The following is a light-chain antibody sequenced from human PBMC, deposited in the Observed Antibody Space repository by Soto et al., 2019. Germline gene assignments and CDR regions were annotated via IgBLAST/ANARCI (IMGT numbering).Light chain of an antibody. Sequence: TQSPSTLSASVGDSVTISCRASQSVSIYLAWYQQKPGQAPRLLIYDASNRATGIPARFSGSGSGTDFTLTISSLEPEDFAVYYCQQRTSWPLTFGGGTKVDIK. CDR3: QQRTSWPLT. CDR1: QSVSIY. V-gene: IGKV3-11*01. J-gene: IGKJ4*01. CDR2: DAS.